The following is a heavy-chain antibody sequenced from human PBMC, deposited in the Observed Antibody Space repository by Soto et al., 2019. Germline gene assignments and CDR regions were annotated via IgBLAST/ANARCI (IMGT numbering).Heavy chain of an antibody. CDR2: INHSGST. J-gene: IGHJ4*02. V-gene: IGHV4-34*01. CDR1: GGSFSDYY. CDR3: ARVLKEHADLHFDY. Sequence: SETLSLTCAVYGGSFSDYYWSWIRQPTGKGLEWIGEINHSGSTNYNPSLKSRVTISVDTSKNQFSLSLSSVTAADTAVYYCARVLKEHADLHFDYWGQGTLVTVSS. D-gene: IGHD1-26*01.